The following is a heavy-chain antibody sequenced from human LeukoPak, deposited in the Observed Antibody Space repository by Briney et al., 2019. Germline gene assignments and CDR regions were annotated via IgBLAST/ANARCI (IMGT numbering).Heavy chain of an antibody. Sequence: RASETLSLTCAVYGGSFSGYYWSWIRQPPGKGLEWMGEINHSGSTNYNPSLKSRVTISVDTSKNQFSLKLSSVTAADTAVYYCARGALYDYVWGSYRKTRGYNWFDPWGQGTLVTVSS. CDR2: INHSGST. CDR3: ARGALYDYVWGSYRKTRGYNWFDP. J-gene: IGHJ5*02. V-gene: IGHV4-34*01. CDR1: GGSFSGYY. D-gene: IGHD3-16*02.